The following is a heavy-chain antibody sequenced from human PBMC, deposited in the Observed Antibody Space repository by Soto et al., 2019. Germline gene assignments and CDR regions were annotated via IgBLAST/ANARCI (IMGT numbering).Heavy chain of an antibody. Sequence: SQTLSLPCSVSAGSIRPGANSWTWIRQHPGKGLEWIGNIHHSGSTFYNPSLKSRVSISVDTSKNQFSLKLSSVTAADTAVYFCVRGVLSWGQGTLVTVS. CDR3: VRGVLS. D-gene: IGHD3-10*01. CDR2: IHHSGST. V-gene: IGHV4-31*03. CDR1: AGSIRPGANS. J-gene: IGHJ1*01.